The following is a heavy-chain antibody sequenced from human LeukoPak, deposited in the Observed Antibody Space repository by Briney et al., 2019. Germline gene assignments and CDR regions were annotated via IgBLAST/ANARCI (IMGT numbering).Heavy chain of an antibody. CDR3: VRVGPLYSSSWYADFDY. Sequence: SETLSLTCAVYGGSFSGYYWSWIRQPPGKGLEWIGEINHSGSTNYNPSLKSRVTISVDTSKNQFSLKLSSVTAADTAVYYCVRVGPLYSSSWYADFDYWGQGTLVTVSS. V-gene: IGHV4-34*01. CDR1: GGSFSGYY. CDR2: INHSGST. J-gene: IGHJ4*02. D-gene: IGHD6-13*01.